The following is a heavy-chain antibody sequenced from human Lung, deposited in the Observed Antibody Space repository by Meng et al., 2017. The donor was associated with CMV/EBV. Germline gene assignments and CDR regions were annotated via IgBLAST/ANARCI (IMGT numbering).Heavy chain of an antibody. J-gene: IGHJ4*02. CDR1: GDSVSSNSAA. D-gene: IGHD3-16*01. CDR3: ARGGMGLDY. CDR2: TYYRSKWYN. V-gene: IGHV6-1*01. Sequence: QLQLQESGPGLVKPSQTLLRTCALSGDSVSSNSAAWNWSRQSPSRGLEWLGRTYYRSKWYNDYAVSVKSRITINPDTSKNQFSLQLNSVTPEDTAVYYCARGGMGLDYWGQGTLVTVSS.